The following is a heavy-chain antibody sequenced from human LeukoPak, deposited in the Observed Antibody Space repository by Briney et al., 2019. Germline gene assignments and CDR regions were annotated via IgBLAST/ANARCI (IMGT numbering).Heavy chain of an antibody. Sequence: SETLSLTCAVSGYSISSGYYWGWIRQPPGKGLEWIGSIYHSGSTYSNPSLKSRVTISVDTSKNQFSLRLSSVTAADTAVYYCARAKGSGWYDYWGQGTLVTVSS. CDR3: ARAKGSGWYDY. V-gene: IGHV4-38-2*01. CDR1: GYSISSGYY. D-gene: IGHD6-19*01. CDR2: IYHSGST. J-gene: IGHJ4*02.